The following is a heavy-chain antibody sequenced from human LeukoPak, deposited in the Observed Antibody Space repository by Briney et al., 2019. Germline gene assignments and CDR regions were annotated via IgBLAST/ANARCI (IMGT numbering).Heavy chain of an antibody. Sequence: GGSLRLSCAASGFTFSSCSMNWVRQAPGKGLEWISYISRSSSIIYYADSVKGRFTISRDNSKNTLYLQMNSLRAEDTAVYYCAKSRAGYRYGKFDYWGQGTLVTVSS. CDR1: GFTFSSCS. D-gene: IGHD5-18*01. J-gene: IGHJ4*02. CDR2: ISRSSSII. CDR3: AKSRAGYRYGKFDY. V-gene: IGHV3-48*01.